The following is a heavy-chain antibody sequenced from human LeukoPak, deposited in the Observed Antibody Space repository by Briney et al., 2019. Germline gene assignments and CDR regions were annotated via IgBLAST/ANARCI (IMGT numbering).Heavy chain of an antibody. J-gene: IGHJ3*02. V-gene: IGHV3-49*04. CDR2: IRSKAYGGTT. D-gene: IGHD1-26*01. CDR1: GFTFGDYA. CDR3: TRDRPDFSGSYYRASDAFDI. Sequence: GGSLRLSCTASGFTFGDYAMSWVRQAPGKGLEWVGFIRSKAYGGTTEYAASVKGRFTISRDDSKSIAYLQMNSLKTEDTAVYYCTRDRPDFSGSYYRASDAFDIWGQGTMVTVSS.